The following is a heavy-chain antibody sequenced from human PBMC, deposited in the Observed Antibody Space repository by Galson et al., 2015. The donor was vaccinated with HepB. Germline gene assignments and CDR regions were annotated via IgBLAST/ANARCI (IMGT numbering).Heavy chain of an antibody. Sequence: SLRLSCAASGSTFSDYAMSWVRQVPGKGLEWVSIIRGSGDNTNYADSVKGRFTISRDNSKHTLFLQMNTLRAADTAVYYCAKARYDGGFYVFDYWGQGTLVTVSS. J-gene: IGHJ4*02. D-gene: IGHD3-22*01. V-gene: IGHV3-23*01. CDR2: IRGSGDNT. CDR1: GSTFSDYA. CDR3: AKARYDGGFYVFDY.